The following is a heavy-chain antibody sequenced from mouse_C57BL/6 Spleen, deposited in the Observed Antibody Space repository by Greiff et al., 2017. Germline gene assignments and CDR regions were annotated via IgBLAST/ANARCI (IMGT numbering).Heavy chain of an antibody. Sequence: EVQLQQSGPELVKPGASVKISCKASGYTFTDYYMNWVKQSHGKSLEWIGDINPNNGGTSYNQKFKGKATLTVDKSSSTAYMELRSLTSDDSAVYDCARGISIYYYGSSLDYWGQGTTLTVSS. CDR1: GYTFTDYY. V-gene: IGHV1-26*01. D-gene: IGHD1-1*01. CDR3: ARGISIYYYGSSLDY. J-gene: IGHJ2*01. CDR2: INPNNGGT.